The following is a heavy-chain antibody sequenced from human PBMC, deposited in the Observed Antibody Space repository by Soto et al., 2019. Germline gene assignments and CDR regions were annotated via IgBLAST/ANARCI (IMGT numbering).Heavy chain of an antibody. J-gene: IGHJ4*02. CDR1: GYTFTHYY. D-gene: IGHD2-2*01. CDR2: INPNSGGT. CDR3: ARDLGVPGSPNTFDE. V-gene: IGHV1-2*02. Sequence: ASLKVSCKTSGYTFTHYYMHWVRQAPGQGLEWMAWINPNSGGTNYAQKFQGRVTMTRDTSLTTAYMELRILNSDDTAVYYCARDLGVPGSPNTFDEWGQGTVV.